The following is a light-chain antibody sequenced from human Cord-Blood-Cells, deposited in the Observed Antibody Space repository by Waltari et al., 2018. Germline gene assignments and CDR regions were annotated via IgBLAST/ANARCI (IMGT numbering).Light chain of an antibody. Sequence: QSALTQPPSASGSPGQSVTISCTGTSSDVGGYNYVSWYQQHPGKAPKLMIYEVSKRPSGVPDCFSGSKAGNTASLTVSGLQAEEEADYYCSSYAGSNNLVFGGGTKLTVL. CDR1: SSDVGGYNY. J-gene: IGLJ3*02. V-gene: IGLV2-8*01. CDR2: EVS. CDR3: SSYAGSNNLV.